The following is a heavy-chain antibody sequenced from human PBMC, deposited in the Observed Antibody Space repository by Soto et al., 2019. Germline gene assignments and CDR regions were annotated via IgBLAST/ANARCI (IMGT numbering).Heavy chain of an antibody. CDR1: GGSISSYY. CDR2: IYYSAST. J-gene: IGHJ6*02. Sequence: PSETLSLTCTVSGGSISSYYWSWIRQPPGKGLEWIGYIYYSASTNYNPSLKSRVTISVDTSKNQFSLKLSSVTAADTAVYYCARGFGLELRHYCGMDVWGQGTTVTVSS. CDR3: ARGFGLELRHYCGMDV. V-gene: IGHV4-59*01. D-gene: IGHD1-7*01.